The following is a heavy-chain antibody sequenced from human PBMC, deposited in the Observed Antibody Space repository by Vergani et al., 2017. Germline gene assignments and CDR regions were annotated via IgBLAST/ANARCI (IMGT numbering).Heavy chain of an antibody. Sequence: QVQLQQRGAGLLKPSETLSLTCAVYGGSFSGYYWSWIRQPPGKGLEWIGEINHSGSTNYNPSLKSRVTISVDTSKNQFSLKLSSVTAADTAVYYCARVIEKYYASGSYYNRYYYGMDVWGQGTTVTVSS. CDR3: ARVIEKYYASGSYYNRYYYGMDV. CDR1: GGSFSGYY. D-gene: IGHD3-10*01. CDR2: INHSGST. J-gene: IGHJ6*02. V-gene: IGHV4-34*01.